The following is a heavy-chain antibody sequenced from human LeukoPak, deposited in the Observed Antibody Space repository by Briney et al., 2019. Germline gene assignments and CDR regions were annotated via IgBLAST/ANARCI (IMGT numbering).Heavy chain of an antibody. CDR3: ARDPPEWPTWTPANWYFDL. Sequence: SETLSLTCTVSGYSISSGYYWGWIRPPPGKGLEWIGSIYHSGSTYYNPSLKSRVTISVDTSKNQFSLKLSSVTAADTAVYYCARDPPEWPTWTPANWYFDLWGRGTLVTVSS. V-gene: IGHV4-38-2*02. CDR1: GYSISSGYY. CDR2: IYHSGST. J-gene: IGHJ2*01. D-gene: IGHD3-3*01.